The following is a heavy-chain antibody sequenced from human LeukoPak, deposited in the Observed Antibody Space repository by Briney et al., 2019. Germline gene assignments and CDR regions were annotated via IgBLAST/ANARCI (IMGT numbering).Heavy chain of an antibody. J-gene: IGHJ4*02. D-gene: IGHD6-13*01. CDR2: IYGSGDST. Sequence: GGSLRLSCVASGFTFSSYAMNWVRQAPGKGLEWVSAIYGSGDSTYYADSVKGRFTISRDNSKNTLYLQMNSLRAEDTAVYYCARDEEWGIADEGVDYWGQGTLVTVSS. CDR3: ARDEEWGIADEGVDY. V-gene: IGHV3-23*01. CDR1: GFTFSSYA.